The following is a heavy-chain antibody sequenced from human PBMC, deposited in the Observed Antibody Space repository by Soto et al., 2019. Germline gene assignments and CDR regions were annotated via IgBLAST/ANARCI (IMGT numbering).Heavy chain of an antibody. V-gene: IGHV3-23*01. CDR1: GFTFSNYA. CDR2: ISGSGGTT. CDR3: AKTPRQWLVYFDP. Sequence: GGSLRLSCSASGFTFSNYAVSWVRQAPGKGLEWVSAISGSGGTTYYADSVKGRFTISRDNSKDTLHLQMNSLRAEDTAIYYCAKTPRQWLVYFDPWGQGALVTVSS. D-gene: IGHD6-19*01. J-gene: IGHJ4*02.